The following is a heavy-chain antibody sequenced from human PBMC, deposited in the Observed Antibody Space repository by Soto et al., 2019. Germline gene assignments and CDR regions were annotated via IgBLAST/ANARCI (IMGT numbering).Heavy chain of an antibody. Sequence: QIPLKESGPTLVKPTQTITLTCTFSWFSLSTSGVGVGWVRQPPGKALEWLALIYGNDDQRYNLFLKNSLTITKATPRDQVVLTMTHMDPVDTATYYCAHANHWDYRTPYDFDYWGQGTLVTVS. J-gene: IGHJ4*02. V-gene: IGHV2-5*01. CDR3: AHANHWDYRTPYDFDY. CDR2: IYGNDDQ. CDR1: WFSLSTSGVG. D-gene: IGHD1-7*01.